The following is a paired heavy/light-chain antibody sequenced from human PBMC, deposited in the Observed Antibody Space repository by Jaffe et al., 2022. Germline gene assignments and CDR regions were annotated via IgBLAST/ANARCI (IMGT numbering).Heavy chain of an antibody. CDR3: AKSGRGGHFDY. J-gene: IGHJ4*02. D-gene: IGHD3-3*01. V-gene: IGHV3-23*01. CDR2: VSDSGNIT. CDR1: GFTFTSYA. Sequence: EVQLLESGGDLVQPGGSLRLSCAASGFTFTSYAMSWVRQAPGKGLEWLSVVSDSGNITYYADSVKGRFTISRDNSKNTVYLQMTSLRAEDTAVYFCAKSGRGGHFDYWGPGTRVTVSS.
Light chain of an antibody. Sequence: SYELTQPPSVSVSPGQTARITCSGDALPKKFAYWYQQKSGQAPVLVIYEDTKRPSGIPDRFSGSSSGTMATLTVSGAQMEDEAVYYCYSTDTSDTVLVFGGGTKLTVL. J-gene: IGLJ3*02. V-gene: IGLV3-10*01. CDR3: YSTDTSDTVLV. CDR2: EDT. CDR1: ALPKKF.